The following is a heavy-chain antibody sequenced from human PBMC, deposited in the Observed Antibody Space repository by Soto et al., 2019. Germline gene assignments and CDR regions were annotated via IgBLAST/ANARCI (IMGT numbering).Heavy chain of an antibody. D-gene: IGHD2-21*02. J-gene: IGHJ5*02. CDR1: GYTFTSYD. V-gene: IGHV1-8*01. CDR2: MNPNSGNT. CDR3: ARGFSALAYCGGDCYSAGIPLIDP. Sequence: ASVKVSFKASGYTFTSYDINWVRQATGQGLEWMGWMNPNSGNTGHAQKFQGRVTMTRNTSKSTAYMELSSLRSEDTAVYYCARGFSALAYCGGDCYSAGIPLIDPWGQGTLVTVSS.